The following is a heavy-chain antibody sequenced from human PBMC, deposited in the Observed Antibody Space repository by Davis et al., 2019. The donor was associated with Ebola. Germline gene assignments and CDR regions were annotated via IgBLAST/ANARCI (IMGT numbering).Heavy chain of an antibody. CDR1: GGSISSSNW. V-gene: IGHV4-4*02. CDR2: IYHSGST. Sequence: SETLSLTCAVSGGSISSSNWWRWVRQPPGKGLEWIGEIYHSGSTNYNPSLKSRVTISVDTSKNQFSLKLSSVTAADTAVYYCARGRLAAAGTRYYYYYGMDVWGQGTTVTVSS. CDR3: ARGRLAAAGTRYYYYYGMDV. D-gene: IGHD6-13*01. J-gene: IGHJ6*02.